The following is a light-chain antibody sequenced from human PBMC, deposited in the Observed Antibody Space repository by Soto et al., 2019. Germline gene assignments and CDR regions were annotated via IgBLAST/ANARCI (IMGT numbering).Light chain of an antibody. CDR3: LLYYGGARV. V-gene: IGLV7-43*01. J-gene: IGLJ2*01. Sequence: QTVVTQEPSLTVSPGGTVTLTCASSTGAVTSAYYPSWFQQTPGQAPRALIYSTSNKYSWTPARFSGSLLGGKAALTLSGVQPEDEAEYYCLLYYGGARVFGGGTKLTVL. CDR2: STS. CDR1: TGAVTSAYY.